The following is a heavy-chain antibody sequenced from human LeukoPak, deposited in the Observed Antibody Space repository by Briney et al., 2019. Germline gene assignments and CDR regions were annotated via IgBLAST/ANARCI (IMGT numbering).Heavy chain of an antibody. CDR1: GGTFSSYA. Sequence: SVKVSCKASGGTFSSYAISWVRQAPGQGLEWMGGIIPIFGTANYAQKFQGRVTITADETTSTAYMELSSLRSEDTAVYYCARDEGIEGYFDYWGQGTLVTVSS. CDR3: ARDEGIEGYFDY. CDR2: IIPIFGTA. J-gene: IGHJ4*02. V-gene: IGHV1-69*13.